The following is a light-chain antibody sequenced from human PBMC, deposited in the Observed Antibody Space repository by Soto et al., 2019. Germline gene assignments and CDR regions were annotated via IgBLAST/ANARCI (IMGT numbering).Light chain of an antibody. CDR3: SSYTSSSTLYV. CDR2: EVS. V-gene: IGLV2-14*01. Sequence: QSVXTQPASVSXSPGQSITISCSGTSSDIGGYNYVSWYQQFPGKAPKLMIYEVSNRPSGVSNRFSGSKSGNTASLTISGLQAEDEADYYCSSYTSSSTLYVFGTGTKLTVL. CDR1: SSDIGGYNY. J-gene: IGLJ1*01.